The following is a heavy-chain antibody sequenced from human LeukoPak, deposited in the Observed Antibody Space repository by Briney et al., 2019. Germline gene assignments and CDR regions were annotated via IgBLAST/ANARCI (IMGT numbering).Heavy chain of an antibody. Sequence: GGSLRLSCAASGLTLSGSTIHWVRQASGKGLDWVGRIRDKGNNDATTYAASVKGRFTISRDDSKNTAYPQMNSLKTEDTAIYYCTTPFSGTSNIAWGQGTLVTVSS. CDR1: GLTLSGST. CDR3: TTPFSGTSNIA. V-gene: IGHV3-73*01. J-gene: IGHJ5*02. D-gene: IGHD1-26*01. CDR2: IRDKGNNDAT.